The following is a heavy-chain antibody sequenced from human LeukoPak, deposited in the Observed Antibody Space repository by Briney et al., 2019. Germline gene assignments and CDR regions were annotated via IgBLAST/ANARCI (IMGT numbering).Heavy chain of an antibody. J-gene: IGHJ3*02. CDR1: GGSISSYY. D-gene: IGHD3-3*01. CDR3: ARGYDFWSGRFGGAFDI. CDR2: IYTDGRT. V-gene: IGHV4-4*09. Sequence: TSEPLSLTCTVSGGSISSYYWSWIRQPPGKGLEWIGYIYTDGRTNYNPSLKSRVTISVDTSKNQFSLKLSSVTAEDTAVYYCARGYDFWSGRFGGAFDIWGQGTMVTVSS.